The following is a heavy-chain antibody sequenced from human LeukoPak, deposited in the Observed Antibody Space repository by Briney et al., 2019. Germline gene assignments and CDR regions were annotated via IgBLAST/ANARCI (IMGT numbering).Heavy chain of an antibody. V-gene: IGHV4-59*01. CDR3: ARVNSRTIDY. CDR2: IYSIGST. CDR1: ADSISIYY. D-gene: IGHD3-3*01. Sequence: SETLSLTCTVSADSISIYYWSWIRQAPGRGLEWIGYIYSIGSTNYNPSLKSRVTMSVDTSKNQFSLKLSSVTAADTAVYYCARVNSRTIDYWGQGTLVTVSS. J-gene: IGHJ4*02.